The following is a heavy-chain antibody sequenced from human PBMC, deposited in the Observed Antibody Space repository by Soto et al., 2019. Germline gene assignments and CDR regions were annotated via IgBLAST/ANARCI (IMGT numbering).Heavy chain of an antibody. CDR3: TRSGDADYQQRDDAFDI. V-gene: IGHV3-74*01. J-gene: IGHJ3*02. CDR2: MNSDGTST. Sequence: EVQLVESGGGLVKPGGSLRLSSAASGFAFSNYWIHWVRQAPGKGLVWVSRMNSDGTSTSYADSVRGRFTISRDNAKNTLYLQMNSLRAEDTAVYYCTRSGDADYQQRDDAFDIWGQGTMVTVSS. D-gene: IGHD4-17*01. CDR1: GFAFSNYW.